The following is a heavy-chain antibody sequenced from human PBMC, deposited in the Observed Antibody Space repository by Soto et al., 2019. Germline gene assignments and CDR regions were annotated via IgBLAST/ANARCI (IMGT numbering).Heavy chain of an antibody. D-gene: IGHD6-13*01. J-gene: IGHJ3*02. Sequence: QVQLVQSGAEVKKPGSSVKVSCKASGGTFSSYAISWVRQAPGQGLEWMGGIIPIFGTSNYAQKFQGRVTITADESTSTAYMELSSLRSEDTAVYYCARDRKESIAAVYDAFDIWGQGTMVTVSS. CDR3: ARDRKESIAAVYDAFDI. CDR1: GGTFSSYA. CDR2: IIPIFGTS. V-gene: IGHV1-69*12.